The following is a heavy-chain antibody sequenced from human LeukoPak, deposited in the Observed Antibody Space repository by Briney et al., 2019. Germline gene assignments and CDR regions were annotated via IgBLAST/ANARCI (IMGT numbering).Heavy chain of an antibody. J-gene: IGHJ6*03. D-gene: IGHD1-26*01. V-gene: IGHV4-59*11. CDR3: ASQGHHGKIVGTTLSYFYMDV. CDR2: IYYTGNT. CDR1: GASITNHF. Sequence: SETLSLTCTVSGASITNHFWSWIRQPPGKGLEWIGYIYYTGNTNYKPSLKSRVTISVDTSKNQFSLKLSSVTAADTAFYYCASQGHHGKIVGTTLSYFYMDVWGKGTTVTVSS.